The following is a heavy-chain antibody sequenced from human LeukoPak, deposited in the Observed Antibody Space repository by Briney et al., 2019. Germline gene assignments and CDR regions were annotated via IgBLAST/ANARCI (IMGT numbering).Heavy chain of an antibody. D-gene: IGHD4-23*01. Sequence: PGGSLRLSCAASGYTFSDHYIDWVRQAPGKGLEWVGHTRNKANNYATGYAASVKGRFTISRDDSRNSVYLQMNSQKTEDTAVYYCTRWRSGTSDWGQGTLVTVSS. CDR2: TRNKANNYAT. CDR1: GYTFSDHY. V-gene: IGHV3-72*01. CDR3: TRWRSGTSD. J-gene: IGHJ4*02.